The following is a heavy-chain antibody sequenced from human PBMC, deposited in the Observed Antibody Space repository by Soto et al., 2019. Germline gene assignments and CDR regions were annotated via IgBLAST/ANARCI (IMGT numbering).Heavy chain of an antibody. CDR1: GYSISSGYY. CDR3: ARERGGSPF. D-gene: IGHD1-26*01. CDR2: IYHSGST. Sequence: SETLSLTCAVSGYSISSGYYWGWIRQPPGKGLEWIGSIYHSGSTCYNPSLKSRVTISVDTSKNQFSLKLSSVTAADTAVYYCARERGGSPFWGQGTLVTVSS. J-gene: IGHJ4*02. V-gene: IGHV4-38-2*02.